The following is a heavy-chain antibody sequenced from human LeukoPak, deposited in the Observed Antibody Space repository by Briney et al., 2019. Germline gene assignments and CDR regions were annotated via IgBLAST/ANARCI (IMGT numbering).Heavy chain of an antibody. CDR1: GFTFSSYW. J-gene: IGHJ4*02. D-gene: IGHD2-2*01. CDR2: IKQDGSEK. Sequence: GGPLRLSCAASGFTFSSYWMGWVRQAPGKGLEWVANIKQDGSEKYYVDSVKGRFTISRDNAKNSLYLQMNSLRAEDTAVYYCARVPGCSSTSCLGTFDYWGQGTLVTVSS. V-gene: IGHV3-7*01. CDR3: ARVPGCSSTSCLGTFDY.